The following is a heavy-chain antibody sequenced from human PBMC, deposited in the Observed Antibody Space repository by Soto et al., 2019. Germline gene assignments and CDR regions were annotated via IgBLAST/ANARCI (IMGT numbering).Heavy chain of an antibody. CDR3: AKPQGWLQFWADAFDI. D-gene: IGHD5-12*01. CDR1: GCTFSSYG. Sequence: GGSLRLSCAASGCTFSSYGMHWVRQAPGKGLEWVAVISYDGSNKYYADSVKGRFTISRDNSKNTLYLQMNSLRAEDTAVYYCAKPQGWLQFWADAFDIWGQGTMVTVSS. CDR2: ISYDGSNK. V-gene: IGHV3-30*18. J-gene: IGHJ3*02.